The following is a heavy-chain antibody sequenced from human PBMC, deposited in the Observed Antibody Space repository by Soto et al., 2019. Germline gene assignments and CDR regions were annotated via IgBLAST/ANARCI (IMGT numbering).Heavy chain of an antibody. CDR1: GFTVSSNY. J-gene: IGHJ3*02. V-gene: IGHV3-21*01. CDR3: ARGPLTDAFDI. CDR2: IYSGGSYI. D-gene: IGHD7-27*01. Sequence: WGSLRLSCAASGFTVSSNYMSWVRQAPGKGLEWVSVIYSGGSYIYYADSVKGRFTISRGNAKNSLYLQMNSLRAEDTAVYYCARGPLTDAFDIWGQGTMVTVSS.